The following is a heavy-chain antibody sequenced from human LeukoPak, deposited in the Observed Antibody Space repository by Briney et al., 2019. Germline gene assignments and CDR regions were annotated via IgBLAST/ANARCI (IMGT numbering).Heavy chain of an antibody. D-gene: IGHD3-10*01. J-gene: IGHJ6*02. V-gene: IGHV4-59*01. CDR3: ARDREYYGSGNTAKYYYYGMDV. CDR1: GGSISSYY. Sequence: PSETLSLTCTVSGGSISSYYWSWIRQPPGKGLEWIGYIYYSGSTNYNPSLKSRVTISVDTSKNQFSLKLSSVTAADTAVYYSARDREYYGSGNTAKYYYYGMDVWGQGTTVTVSS. CDR2: IYYSGST.